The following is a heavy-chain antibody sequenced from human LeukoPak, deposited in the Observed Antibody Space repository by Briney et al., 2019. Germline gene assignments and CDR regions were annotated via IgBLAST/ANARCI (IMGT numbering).Heavy chain of an antibody. CDR1: GGTFSSYA. CDR3: ALSRGVIIDGTD. V-gene: IGHV1-2*02. D-gene: IGHD3-10*01. CDR2: INPNSGGT. J-gene: IGHJ4*02. Sequence: ASVKVCCKASGGTFSSYAISWVRQAPGQGLEWMGWINPNSGGTNYAQKFQGRVTMTRDTSISTAYMELSRLRSDDTAVYYCALSRGVIIDGTDWGQGTLVTVSS.